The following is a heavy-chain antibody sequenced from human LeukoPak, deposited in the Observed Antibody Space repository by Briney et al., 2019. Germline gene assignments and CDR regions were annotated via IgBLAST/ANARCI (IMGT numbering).Heavy chain of an antibody. CDR2: INPSGGST. CDR3: ARDRRVTMVRGVIPPPFDY. D-gene: IGHD3-10*01. Sequence: GASVKVSCRASGYTFTSYYMHWVRQAPGQGLEWMGIINPSGGSTSYAQKFQGRVTMTRDTSTSTVYMELSSLRSEDTAVYYCARDRRVTMVRGVIPPPFDYWGQGTLVTVSS. CDR1: GYTFTSYY. V-gene: IGHV1-46*01. J-gene: IGHJ4*02.